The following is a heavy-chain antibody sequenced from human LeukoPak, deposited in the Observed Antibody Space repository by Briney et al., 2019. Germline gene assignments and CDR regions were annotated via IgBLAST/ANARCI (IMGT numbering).Heavy chain of an antibody. CDR3: ARDRDSSGWTNWFDP. CDR1: GYTSTSYY. J-gene: IGHJ5*02. V-gene: IGHV1-46*01. CDR2: INPSGGST. Sequence: ASVKVSCKASGYTSTSYYMHWVRQAPGQGLEWMGIINPSGGSTSYAQKFQGRVTMTRDTSTSTVYMELSSLRSEDTAVYYCARDRDSSGWTNWFDPWGQGTLVTVSS. D-gene: IGHD6-19*01.